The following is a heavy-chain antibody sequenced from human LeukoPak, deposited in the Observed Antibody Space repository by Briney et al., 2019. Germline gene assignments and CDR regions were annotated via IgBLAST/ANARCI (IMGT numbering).Heavy chain of an antibody. CDR3: AKGEYYYDSSGYYLFDY. CDR1: GLTFNSYA. J-gene: IGHJ4*02. D-gene: IGHD3-22*01. Sequence: GGSLGLSCAASGLTFNSYAMSWVRRTPGKGLEWVSSISGSGGLTYYADSVKGRFTISRDNSKNTLYLQMNSLRAEDTAVYYCAKGEYYYDSSGYYLFDYWGQGTLVTVSS. CDR2: ISGSGGLT. V-gene: IGHV3-23*01.